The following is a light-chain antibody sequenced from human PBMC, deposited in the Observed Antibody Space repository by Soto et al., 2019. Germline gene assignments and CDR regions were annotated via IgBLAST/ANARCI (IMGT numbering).Light chain of an antibody. CDR3: QQYQSYPYT. CDR1: QTIGDW. Sequence: DLQMTQSPSTLSASVGDRVSITCRASQTIGDWLAWYQQKPGKAPKALIYKASSLETGVPSRFSCSGSGTEFTLSISSLQPDDFATYYCQQYQSYPYTFGQGTKLEIK. V-gene: IGKV1-5*03. CDR2: KAS. J-gene: IGKJ2*01.